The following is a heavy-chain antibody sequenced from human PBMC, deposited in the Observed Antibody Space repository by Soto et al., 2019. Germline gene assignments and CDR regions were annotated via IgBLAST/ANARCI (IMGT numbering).Heavy chain of an antibody. CDR3: ARVVYEGATAKYFEL. CDR2: IWYNGNNQ. V-gene: IGHV3-33*01. CDR1: GFTFRNYG. D-gene: IGHD2-8*01. Sequence: QVQLVESGRGVVQPGRSLRLSCEASGFTFRNYGMHWVRQAPGQGLEWVAVIWYNGNNQYYADSVKGRFTISRDNSKNTLYLQMDRLSADDTAVYYCARVVYEGATAKYFELWGRGTLVTVSS. J-gene: IGHJ2*01.